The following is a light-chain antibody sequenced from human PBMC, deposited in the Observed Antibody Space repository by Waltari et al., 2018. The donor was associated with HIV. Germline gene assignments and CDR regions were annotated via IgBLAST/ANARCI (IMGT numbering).Light chain of an antibody. CDR2: EVT. V-gene: IGLV2-8*01. CDR3: SSYGDNGRVL. Sequence: QSAVTRPRFASGLLRRAVTILRTGSSRDLGADDFVSWVQQHPHNAPKLLLYEVTKRPSGVPDRFSGSRSGNTAFQSVYGLQPDDTAAYFCSSYGDNGRVLFGVGTNLSVL. J-gene: IGLJ2*01. CDR1: SRDLGADDF.